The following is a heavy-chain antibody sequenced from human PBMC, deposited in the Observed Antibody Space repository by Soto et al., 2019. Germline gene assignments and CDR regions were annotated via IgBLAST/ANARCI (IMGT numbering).Heavy chain of an antibody. V-gene: IGHV4-34*01. CDR2: INHSGST. J-gene: IGHJ6*02. Sequence: SETLSLTCAVYGGSFSGYYWSWIRQPPGKGLEWIGEINHSGSTNYNPSLKSRVTISVDTSKNQVSLKLSSVTAADTAVYYCARVSGIYYYGMDVWCQGTTVT. CDR1: GGSFSGYY. CDR3: ARVSGIYYYGMDV. D-gene: IGHD3-10*01.